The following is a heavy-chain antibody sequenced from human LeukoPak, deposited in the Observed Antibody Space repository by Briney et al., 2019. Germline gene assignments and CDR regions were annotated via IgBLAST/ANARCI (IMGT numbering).Heavy chain of an antibody. V-gene: IGHV3-66*01. Sequence: GGSLRLSCAASGFTVSSNYMSWVRQAPGKGLEWVSVIYSGGSTYYADSVKGRFTISRDNSKNTLYLQMNSLRAEDTAVYYGATSPDITMIVVVILLYFDYWGQGTLVTVSS. D-gene: IGHD3-22*01. J-gene: IGHJ4*02. CDR3: ATSPDITMIVVVILLYFDY. CDR1: GFTVSSNY. CDR2: IYSGGST.